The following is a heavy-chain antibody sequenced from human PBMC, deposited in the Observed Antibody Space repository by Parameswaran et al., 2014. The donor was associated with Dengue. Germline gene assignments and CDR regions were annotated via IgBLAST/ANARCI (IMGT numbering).Heavy chain of an antibody. J-gene: IGHJ4*02. Sequence: WIRQPPGKGLEWVSYISSSGSTIYYADSVKGRFTISRDNAKNSLYLQMNSLRAEDTAVYYCARYYDSSGYYYPSFDYWGQGTLVTVSS. CDR3: ARYYDSSGYYYPSFDY. D-gene: IGHD3-22*01. V-gene: IGHV3-48*03. CDR2: ISSSGSTI.